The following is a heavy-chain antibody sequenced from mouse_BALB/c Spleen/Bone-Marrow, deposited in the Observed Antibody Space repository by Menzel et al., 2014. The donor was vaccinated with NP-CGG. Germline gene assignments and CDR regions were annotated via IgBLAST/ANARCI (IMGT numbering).Heavy chain of an antibody. CDR2: INPSNGRT. J-gene: IGHJ2*01. Sequence: QAQLQQSGAELVKPGASVKLSCKASGYTFTSYWMHWVKQRPGQGLEWIGEINPSNGRTNYNEKFKSKATLTVDKSSNTAYVQLSSLTSEDSAVYYCAGTYFDYWGQGTTLTVSS. V-gene: IGHV1S81*02. CDR1: GYTFTSYW. CDR3: AGTYFDY.